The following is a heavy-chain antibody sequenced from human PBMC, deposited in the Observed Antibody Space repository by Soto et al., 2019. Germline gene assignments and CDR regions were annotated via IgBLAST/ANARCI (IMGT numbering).Heavy chain of an antibody. V-gene: IGHV1-2*02. Sequence: ASVKVSCKASGYTFTGYYMHWVRQAPGQGLEWMGWINPYSGGTNYAQKFQGRVTMTRDMSISTAYMELSRLRSDDTAVYYCARLEKQHLAFDYWGQGTLVTVSS. CDR2: INPYSGGT. D-gene: IGHD6-13*01. J-gene: IGHJ4*02. CDR1: GYTFTGYY. CDR3: ARLEKQHLAFDY.